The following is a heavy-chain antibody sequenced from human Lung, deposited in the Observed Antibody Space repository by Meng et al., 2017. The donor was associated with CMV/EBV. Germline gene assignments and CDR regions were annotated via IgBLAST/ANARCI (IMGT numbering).Heavy chain of an antibody. CDR1: GFTFSSYA. J-gene: IGHJ4*02. Sequence: GESXKISCAASGFTFSSYAMSWVRQAPGKGLEWVSAISGSGGSTYYADSVKGRFTISRDNSKNTLYLQMNSLRAEDTAVYYCAKTVVVPAAPYYFDYLGQGXLVTVSS. CDR3: AKTVVVPAAPYYFDY. CDR2: ISGSGGST. D-gene: IGHD2-2*01. V-gene: IGHV3-23*01.